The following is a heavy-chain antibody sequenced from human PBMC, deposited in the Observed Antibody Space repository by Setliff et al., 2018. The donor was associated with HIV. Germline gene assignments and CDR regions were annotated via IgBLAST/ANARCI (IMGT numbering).Heavy chain of an antibody. CDR1: GGSFSGYY. Sequence: SETLSLTCAVYGGSFSGYYWSWIRQPPGKGLEWIGEINHSGSTNYNPSLKSRVTISLDTSKNQFSLKLSSVTAADTAVYYCASRGDSGWYYRSGFDPWGQGTLVTVSS. V-gene: IGHV4-34*01. CDR2: INHSGST. CDR3: ASRGDSGWYYRSGFDP. J-gene: IGHJ5*02. D-gene: IGHD6-19*01.